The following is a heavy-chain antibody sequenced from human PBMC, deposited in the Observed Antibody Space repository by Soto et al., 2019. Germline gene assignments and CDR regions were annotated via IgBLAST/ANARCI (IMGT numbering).Heavy chain of an antibody. J-gene: IGHJ6*02. Sequence: GASVKVSCKASGYTFTSYGISWVRQAPGQGLEWMGGISAYNGTANYAQKFQGRVTITADESTSTAYMELSSLRSEDTAVYYCARDYYDSSRRSYYYGMDVWGQGTTVTAP. CDR2: ISAYNGTA. CDR1: GYTFTSYG. D-gene: IGHD3-22*01. CDR3: ARDYYDSSRRSYYYGMDV. V-gene: IGHV1-18*01.